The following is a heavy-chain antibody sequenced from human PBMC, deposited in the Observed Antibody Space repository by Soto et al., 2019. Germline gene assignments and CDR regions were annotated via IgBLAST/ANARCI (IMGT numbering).Heavy chain of an antibody. V-gene: IGHV3-23*01. CDR1: GFTFSTYA. CDR2: ISGSGGNT. J-gene: IGHJ3*02. Sequence: GGSLRLSCAASGFTFSTYAMSWVRQAPGKGLDWVSAISGSGGNTYYADSVKGRFTISRDNSKNTLYLQMNSLRAEDTAVYYCAKSRYIWGCYRYIPDAFDICGQRTTVPVSS. D-gene: IGHD3-16*02. CDR3: AKSRYIWGCYRYIPDAFDI.